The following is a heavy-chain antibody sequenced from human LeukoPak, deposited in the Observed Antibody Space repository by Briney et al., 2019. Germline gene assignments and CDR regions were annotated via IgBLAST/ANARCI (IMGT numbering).Heavy chain of an antibody. CDR1: GGSISSYY. Sequence: PSETLSLTCTVSGGSISSYYWSRIRQPPGKGLEWIGYIYHSGSTNYNPSLKSRVTISVDTSKNQFSLKLSSVTAADTAVYYCAREGGYSSGWKGNWFDPWGQGTLVTVSS. CDR3: AREGGYSSGWKGNWFDP. D-gene: IGHD6-19*01. J-gene: IGHJ5*02. CDR2: IYHSGST. V-gene: IGHV4-59*01.